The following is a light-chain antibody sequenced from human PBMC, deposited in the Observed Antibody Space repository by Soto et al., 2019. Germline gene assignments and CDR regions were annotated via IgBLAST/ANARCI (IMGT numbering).Light chain of an antibody. CDR3: PQIDSYPRT. CDR2: AAS. J-gene: IGKJ1*01. V-gene: IGKV1-9*01. CDR1: QGISSS. Sequence: IQLTQSPSSLSASVGDRVTITCRAGQGISSSLAWYQQKPGKAHTLLISAASTLQTGVPSRFSGSGSGTDFALTISSLQPEDFATYYCPQIDSYPRTFGQGNKVEIK.